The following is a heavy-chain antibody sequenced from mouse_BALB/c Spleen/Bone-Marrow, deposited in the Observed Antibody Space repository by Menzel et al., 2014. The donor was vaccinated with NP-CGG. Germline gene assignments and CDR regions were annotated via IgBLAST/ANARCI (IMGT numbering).Heavy chain of an antibody. Sequence: VQLKDSGGGLVKPGGSLKLSCAASGFTFSDYYMYWVRQTPGKRLEWVATISDGGSYTYYPDSVKGRFTISRDNAKNNLYLQMSSLKSEDTAMYYCVLRWFAYWGQGTLVTVSA. D-gene: IGHD1-1*01. CDR2: ISDGGSYT. CDR3: VLRWFAY. CDR1: GFTFSDYY. V-gene: IGHV5-4*02. J-gene: IGHJ3*01.